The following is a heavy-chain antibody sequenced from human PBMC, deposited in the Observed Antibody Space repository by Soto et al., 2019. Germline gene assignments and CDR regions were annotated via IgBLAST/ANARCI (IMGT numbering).Heavy chain of an antibody. CDR1: GFPFSSYN. V-gene: IGHV3-21*01. J-gene: IGHJ4*02. D-gene: IGHD5-18*01. Sequence: EVQLVESGGGLVKPGGSLRLSCAASGFPFSSYNMNWVRQAPGKGLEWVASISASSSIYYADSMKGRFTISRDNAKKSLYLHMNDLRAEDTAVYYCARDDGGYRYGRRQYHFDSWGQGTLVTVSS. CDR2: ISASSSI. CDR3: ARDDGGYRYGRRQYHFDS.